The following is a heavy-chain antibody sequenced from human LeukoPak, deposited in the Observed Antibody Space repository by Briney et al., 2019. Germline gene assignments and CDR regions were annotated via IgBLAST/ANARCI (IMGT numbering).Heavy chain of an antibody. J-gene: IGHJ4*02. V-gene: IGHV3-23*01. D-gene: IGHD6-13*01. CDR1: GITFSSYG. Sequence: QPGGTLRLSCAASGITFSSYGMNWVRQAPGKGLEWVSAISGSGGSTYYADSVKGRFTISRDNSKNTLYLQMNSLRAEDTAVYYCATTGYSSRNYWGQGTLVTVSS. CDR2: ISGSGGST. CDR3: ATTGYSSRNY.